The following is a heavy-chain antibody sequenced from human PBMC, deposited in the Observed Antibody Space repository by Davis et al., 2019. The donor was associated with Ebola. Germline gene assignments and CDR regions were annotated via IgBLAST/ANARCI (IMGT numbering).Heavy chain of an antibody. CDR1: GFTFSSYE. V-gene: IGHV3-48*03. CDR2: ISSSGSTI. D-gene: IGHD4-17*01. CDR3: AKAGWTTVTANYFDY. Sequence: GESLKISCAASGFTFSSYEMNWVRQAPGKGLEWVSYISSSGSTIYYADSVKGRFTISRDNAKNSLYLQMNSLRAEDTAVYYCAKAGWTTVTANYFDYWGQGTLVTVSS. J-gene: IGHJ4*02.